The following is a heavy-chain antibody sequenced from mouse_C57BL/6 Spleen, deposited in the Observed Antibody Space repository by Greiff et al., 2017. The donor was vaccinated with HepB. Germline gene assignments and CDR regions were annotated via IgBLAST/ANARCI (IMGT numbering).Heavy chain of an antibody. D-gene: IGHD2-4*01. Sequence: EVKVVESGGGLVKPGGSLKLSCAASGFTFSSYTMSWVRQTPEKRLEWVATISGGGGNTYYPDSVKGRFTISRDNAKNTLYLQMSSLRSEDTALYYCARQGDYDAFDYWGQGTTLTVSS. J-gene: IGHJ2*01. CDR3: ARQGDYDAFDY. V-gene: IGHV5-9*01. CDR1: GFTFSSYT. CDR2: ISGGGGNT.